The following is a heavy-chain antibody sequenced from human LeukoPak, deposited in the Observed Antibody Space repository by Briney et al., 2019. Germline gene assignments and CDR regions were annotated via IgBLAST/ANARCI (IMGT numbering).Heavy chain of an antibody. D-gene: IGHD6-19*01. V-gene: IGHV3-48*03. J-gene: IGHJ6*03. CDR3: ARSSSGWYRYYYYYYYMDV. Sequence: PGGSLRLSCAASGFTFSSYEMNWARQAPGKGLEWVSYISSSGSTIYYADSVKGRFTISRDNAKNSLYLQMNSLRAEDTAVYYCARSSSGWYRYYYYYYYMDVWGKGTTVTVSS. CDR1: GFTFSSYE. CDR2: ISSSGSTI.